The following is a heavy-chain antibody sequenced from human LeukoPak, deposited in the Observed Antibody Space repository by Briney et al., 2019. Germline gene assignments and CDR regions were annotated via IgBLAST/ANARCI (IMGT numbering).Heavy chain of an antibody. J-gene: IGHJ4*02. D-gene: IGHD3-10*01. CDR2: VYPGDSDSDT. CDR3: ARRDYYGSGSYWGAFDY. Sequence: GESLKISCKGSGYSSTSYWIGWVRQMPGKGLEWMGVVYPGDSDSDTKYSPSLQGQVTISADKSISTAYLQWSSLKASDTAIYYCARRDYYGSGSYWGAFDYWGQGTLVTVSS. CDR1: GYSSTSYW. V-gene: IGHV5-51*01.